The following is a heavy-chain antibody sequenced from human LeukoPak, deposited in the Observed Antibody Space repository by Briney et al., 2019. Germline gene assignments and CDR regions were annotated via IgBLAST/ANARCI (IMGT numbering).Heavy chain of an antibody. CDR2: ISSSGSTI. D-gene: IGHD1-26*01. V-gene: IGHV3-11*04. CDR1: GFTFSDYY. CDR3: AKPSGVVGASTAFDI. J-gene: IGHJ3*02. Sequence: GGSLRLSCAASGFTFSDYYMSWIRRAPGKGLEWVSYISSSGSTIYYADSVKGRFTISRDNAKNSLYLQMNSLRAEDTAVYYCAKPSGVVGASTAFDIWGQGTMVTVSS.